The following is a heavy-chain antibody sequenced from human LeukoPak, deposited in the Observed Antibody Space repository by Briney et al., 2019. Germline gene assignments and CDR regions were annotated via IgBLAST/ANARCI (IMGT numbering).Heavy chain of an antibody. CDR3: ARDDPYYYYMDV. Sequence: PGGSLRLSCAASGFTFSSYRMNWVRQAPGKGLEWVSGINWNGGSTGYADSVKGRFTISRDNAKNSLYLQMNSLRAEDTALYYCARDDPYYYYMDVWGKGTTVTISS. CDR2: INWNGGST. V-gene: IGHV3-20*04. J-gene: IGHJ6*03. CDR1: GFTFSSYR.